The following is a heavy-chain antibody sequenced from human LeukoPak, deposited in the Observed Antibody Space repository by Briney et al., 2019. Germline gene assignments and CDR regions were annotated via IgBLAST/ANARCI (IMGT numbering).Heavy chain of an antibody. J-gene: IGHJ6*03. Sequence: SETLSLTCTVSGYSISSGYYWGWLRPPPGKGLEWIGIIYHSGSTYYNPSLKSRVTISVDTSKNQFSLKLSSVTAADTAVYYCARAELTAPPNYYYYMDVWGKGTTVTVSS. V-gene: IGHV4-38-2*02. CDR2: IYHSGST. CDR3: ARAELTAPPNYYYYMDV. D-gene: IGHD1-7*01. CDR1: GYSISSGYY.